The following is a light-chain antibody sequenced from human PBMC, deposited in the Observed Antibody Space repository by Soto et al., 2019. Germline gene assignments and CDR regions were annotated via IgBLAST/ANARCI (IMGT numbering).Light chain of an antibody. Sequence: ETVLTQSPATLSLSPGERATLSCRASQSVGSHLNWYQQKPGQAPRLLIYATSNRATGIPARFSGSGSGTDFTLTISRLEPEDFAVYYCQQYGSSPFTFGGGTKVDIK. CDR2: ATS. CDR3: QQYGSSPFT. V-gene: IGKV3-20*01. J-gene: IGKJ4*01. CDR1: QSVGSH.